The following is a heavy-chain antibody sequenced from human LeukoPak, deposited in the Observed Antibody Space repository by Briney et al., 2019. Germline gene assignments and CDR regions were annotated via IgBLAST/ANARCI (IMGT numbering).Heavy chain of an antibody. CDR3: ARGVWAPFDY. Sequence: PGGSLRLSCAASGFTFSSYAMSWVRQAPGKGLEWVSAISASGGSTYYADSVKGRFTISRDNSQNTLYLQVNTLRDEDAAVYYCARGVWAPFDYWGQGTLVTVSS. CDR1: GFTFSSYA. V-gene: IGHV3-23*01. J-gene: IGHJ4*02. D-gene: IGHD7-27*01. CDR2: ISASGGST.